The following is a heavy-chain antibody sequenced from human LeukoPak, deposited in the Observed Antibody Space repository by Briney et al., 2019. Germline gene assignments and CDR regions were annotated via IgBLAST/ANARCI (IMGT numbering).Heavy chain of an antibody. D-gene: IGHD3-16*01. CDR3: ARDRLETFGGVDY. CDR1: GFTFSSYW. J-gene: IGHJ4*02. V-gene: IGHV3-7*03. Sequence: GLLRLSCAASGFTFSSYWMSWVRQAQGKGREWVANIKQDGIEKYYVDSVKGGFTISRDNGKHSLYLQMNSLGAGDTGVYYCARDRLETFGGVDYWGQGILVTVSS. CDR2: IKQDGIEK.